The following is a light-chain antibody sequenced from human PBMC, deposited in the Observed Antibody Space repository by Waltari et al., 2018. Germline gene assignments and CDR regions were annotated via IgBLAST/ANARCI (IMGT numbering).Light chain of an antibody. Sequence: QSVLTQPPSASGTPGQTVTISSSGSTSNIGSTPLLWYQQLPGKAPKLLIYSNNQRPSGVPDRFSASKSGTSASLAISGLRSEDEADYYCVSWDDSLNGPAVGGGTKLTVL. J-gene: IGLJ2*01. CDR1: TSNIGSTP. V-gene: IGLV1-44*01. CDR2: SNN. CDR3: VSWDDSLNGPA.